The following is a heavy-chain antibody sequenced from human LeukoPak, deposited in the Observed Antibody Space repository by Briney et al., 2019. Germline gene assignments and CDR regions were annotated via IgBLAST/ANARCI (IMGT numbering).Heavy chain of an antibody. CDR1: GGSISSYY. D-gene: IGHD3-16*02. CDR3: ARCRYTSTYRHSFDI. Sequence: SETLSLTCIVSGGSISSYYWSWIRQPPGKGLEWIGYIYNSGTTDYNPSLKGRVTISVDTSKNQLSLNLSTVTAADTAVYYCARCRYTSTYRHSFDIWGHGTMVTVSS. CDR2: IYNSGTT. V-gene: IGHV4-59*01. J-gene: IGHJ3*02.